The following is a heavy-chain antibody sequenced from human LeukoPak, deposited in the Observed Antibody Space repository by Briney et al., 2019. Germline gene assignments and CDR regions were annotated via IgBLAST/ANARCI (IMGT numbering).Heavy chain of an antibody. J-gene: IGHJ4*02. CDR2: IYYSGST. D-gene: IGHD4-17*01. V-gene: IGHV4-39*01. CDR3: ASSHDYGGYFTDY. CDR1: GGSISSSSYY. Sequence: ASETLSLTCTVSGGSISSSSYYWGWIRQPPGKGLEWIGSIYYSGSTYYNPSLKSRVTISVDTSKNQFSLKLSSVTAADTAVYYCASSHDYGGYFTDYWGQGTLVTVSS.